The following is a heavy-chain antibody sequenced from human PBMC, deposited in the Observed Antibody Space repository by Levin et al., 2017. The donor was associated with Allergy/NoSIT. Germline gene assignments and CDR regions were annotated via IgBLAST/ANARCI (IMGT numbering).Heavy chain of an antibody. Sequence: SETLSLTCAVYGGSFSGYYWSWIRQPPGKGLEWIGEINHSGSTNYNPSLKSRVTISVDTSKNQFSLKLSSVTAADTAVYYCARVSLLWFRRKKNYFDYWGQGTLVTVSS. V-gene: IGHV4-34*01. CDR3: ARVSLLWFRRKKNYFDY. CDR2: INHSGST. J-gene: IGHJ4*02. CDR1: GGSFSGYY. D-gene: IGHD3-10*01.